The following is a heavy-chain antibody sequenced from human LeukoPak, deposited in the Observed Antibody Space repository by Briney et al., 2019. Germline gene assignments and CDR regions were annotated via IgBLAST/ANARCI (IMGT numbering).Heavy chain of an antibody. CDR1: GYTFTGYY. V-gene: IGHV1-2*02. Sequence: GASVKVSCKASGYTFTGYYMHWVRQAPGQGLEWMGWINPNSGGTNYAQKFQGRVTMTRDMSTSTVYMELSSLRSEDTAVYYCARDSPGIAVAGYYDSSGAYLQPWGQGTLVTVSS. J-gene: IGHJ4*02. D-gene: IGHD3-22*01. CDR3: ARDSPGIAVAGYYDSSGAYLQP. CDR2: INPNSGGT.